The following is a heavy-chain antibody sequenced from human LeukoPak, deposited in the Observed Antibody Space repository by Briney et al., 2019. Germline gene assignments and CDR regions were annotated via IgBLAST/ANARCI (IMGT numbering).Heavy chain of an antibody. CDR2: IYYSGST. CDR1: GGSISSSSYY. CDR3: ARHDSSRGNNWFDP. J-gene: IGHJ5*01. V-gene: IGHV4-39*07. Sequence: PSETLSLTCTVSGGSISSSSYYWGWIRQPPGKGLEWIGSIYYSGSTYYNPSLKSRVTISVDTSKNQFSLKLSSVTAADTAVYYCARHDSSRGNNWFDPWGKGTTVTVSS. D-gene: IGHD3-16*01.